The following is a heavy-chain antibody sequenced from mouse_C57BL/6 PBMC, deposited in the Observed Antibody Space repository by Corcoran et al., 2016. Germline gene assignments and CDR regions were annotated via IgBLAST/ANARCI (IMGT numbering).Heavy chain of an antibody. V-gene: IGHV1-26*01. CDR1: GYTFTDYY. D-gene: IGHD1-1*01. CDR3: ARNYGSSFWYFDV. J-gene: IGHJ1*03. CDR2: INPNNGGT. Sequence: EVQLQQSGPELVKPGASVKISCKASGYTFTDYYMNCVKQSHVKSLEWIGDINPNNGGTSYNQKFKGKATLTVDKSSSTAYMELRSLTSEDSAVYYCARNYGSSFWYFDVWGTGTTVTVSS.